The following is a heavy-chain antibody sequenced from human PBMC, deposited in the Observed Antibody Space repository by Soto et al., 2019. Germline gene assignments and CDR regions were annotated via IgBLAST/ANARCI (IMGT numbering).Heavy chain of an antibody. CDR2: IWYDGSSK. J-gene: IGHJ6*02. D-gene: IGHD3-16*02. V-gene: IGHV3-33*01. Sequence: QVQLVESGGGVVQPGRSLRLSCAASGFTFSSYGMHWVRQAPGKGLEWVAVIWYDGSSKYYADSVKGRFTISRDNSKNTLYLQMNSLRAEDTAVYYCARSYDYVWGSYRYTDYGMDVWGQGTTVTVSS. CDR1: GFTFSSYG. CDR3: ARSYDYVWGSYRYTDYGMDV.